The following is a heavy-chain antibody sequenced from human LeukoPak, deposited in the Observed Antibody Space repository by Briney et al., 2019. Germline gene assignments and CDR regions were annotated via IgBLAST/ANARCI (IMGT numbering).Heavy chain of an antibody. Sequence: SSETLSLTCAVSGGSISSSNWWSWVRQPPGKGLEWIGEIYHSGSTNYNPSLKSRVTISVDKSKNQFSLKLSSVTVADTAVYYCARDGIGDDAFDIWGQGTMVTVSS. CDR2: IYHSGST. V-gene: IGHV4-4*02. J-gene: IGHJ3*02. D-gene: IGHD1-26*01. CDR1: GGSISSSNW. CDR3: ARDGIGDDAFDI.